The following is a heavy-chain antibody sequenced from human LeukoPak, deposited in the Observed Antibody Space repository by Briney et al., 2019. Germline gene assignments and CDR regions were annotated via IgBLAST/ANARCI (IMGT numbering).Heavy chain of an antibody. J-gene: IGHJ4*02. CDR2: IIPIFGTA. V-gene: IGHV1-69*13. CDR3: ASGPLGYNYFDY. D-gene: IGHD5-24*01. CDR1: GGTFSSYA. Sequence: ASVKVSCKASGGTFSSYAISWVRQAPGQGLEWMGGIIPIFGTANYAQKFQGRVTITADESTSTAYMEPSSLRSEDTAVYYCASGPLGYNYFDYWGQGTLVTVSS.